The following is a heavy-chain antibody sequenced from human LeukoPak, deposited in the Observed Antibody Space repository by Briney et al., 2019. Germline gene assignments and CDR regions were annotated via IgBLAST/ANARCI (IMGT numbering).Heavy chain of an antibody. Sequence: GESLKISCKGSGYRFSTSWIGWVRRLPGKGLEWMVMIYPDDSNIRYQGQVTISADKSISTAYLHWNSLKASDTAMYYCARLTTGYGKIDYWGQGTLVTVSS. CDR3: ARLTTGYGKIDY. CDR1: GYRFSTSW. D-gene: IGHD2-2*03. V-gene: IGHV5-51*01. J-gene: IGHJ4*02. CDR2: IYPDDSNI.